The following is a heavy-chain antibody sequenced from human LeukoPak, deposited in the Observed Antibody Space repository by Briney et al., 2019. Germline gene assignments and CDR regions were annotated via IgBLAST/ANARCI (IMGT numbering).Heavy chain of an antibody. V-gene: IGHV3-30*18. D-gene: IGHD6-19*01. CDR1: GFTFSSYG. CDR3: AKYGHGNGWSILYYCDY. J-gene: IGHJ4*02. CDR2: ISYDGSNK. Sequence: GGSLRLSCAASGFTFSSYGMNWVRQAPGKGLEWVAVISYDGSNKLYADSVKGRFTISRDNSKNTLFVQMNSLRAEDTAVYYCAKYGHGNGWSILYYCDYWGQGTLVSVSS.